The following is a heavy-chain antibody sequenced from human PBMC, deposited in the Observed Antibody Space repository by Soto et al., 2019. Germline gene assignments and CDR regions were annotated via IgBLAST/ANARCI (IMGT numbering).Heavy chain of an antibody. CDR2: ISSNSSYI. Sequence: GGSLRLSCASSGFTFHRFIMNWVRQAPGKGLEWVSTISSNSSYIYYTDALRGRFTISRDNAKNSLHLQMNSLRAEDTAVYYCPRDASRDSSARGWFDPWGPGTLVTVSS. D-gene: IGHD6-13*01. V-gene: IGHV3-21*01. CDR3: PRDASRDSSARGWFDP. CDR1: GFTFHRFI. J-gene: IGHJ5*02.